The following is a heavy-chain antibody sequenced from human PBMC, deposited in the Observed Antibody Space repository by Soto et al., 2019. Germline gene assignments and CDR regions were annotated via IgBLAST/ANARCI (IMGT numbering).Heavy chain of an antibody. CDR3: ARERIAVAHYFDY. Sequence: QVQLQESGPGLVKPSETLSLTCTVSGGSVSSGSYYWSWIRQPPGKGLEWIGYIYYSGSTNYNPSRKSRVTISVDTSKNQFSLKLSSVTAADTAVYYCARERIAVAHYFDYWGQGTLVTVSS. D-gene: IGHD6-19*01. CDR2: IYYSGST. J-gene: IGHJ4*02. CDR1: GGSVSSGSYY. V-gene: IGHV4-61*01.